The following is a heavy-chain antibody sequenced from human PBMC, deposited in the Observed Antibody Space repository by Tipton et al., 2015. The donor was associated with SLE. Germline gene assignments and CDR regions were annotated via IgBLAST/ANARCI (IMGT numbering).Heavy chain of an antibody. J-gene: IGHJ4*02. Sequence: SLRLSCAASGFTFSSYAMSWVRQAPGKGLEWVSAISGRGGSPYYADSVKGRFTISRDNSKNTLYLQMNSLRAEDTAVYYCAKLNFWSGYYSDYWGQGTLVTVSS. CDR2: ISGRGGSP. CDR3: AKLNFWSGYYSDY. V-gene: IGHV3-23*01. CDR1: GFTFSSYA. D-gene: IGHD3-3*01.